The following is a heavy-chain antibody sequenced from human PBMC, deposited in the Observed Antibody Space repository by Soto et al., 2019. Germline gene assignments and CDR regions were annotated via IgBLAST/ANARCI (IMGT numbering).Heavy chain of an antibody. CDR3: AKDLMSGYWTEGNDY. Sequence: QVQLVESGGGVVQPGRSLRLSCAASGFTFSSYGMHWVRQAPGKGLEWVAVISYDGSNKYYADSVKGRFTISRDNSKNTLYLQMNSLRAEDTAVYYCAKDLMSGYWTEGNDYWGQGTLVTVSS. V-gene: IGHV3-30*18. D-gene: IGHD3-3*01. J-gene: IGHJ4*02. CDR1: GFTFSSYG. CDR2: ISYDGSNK.